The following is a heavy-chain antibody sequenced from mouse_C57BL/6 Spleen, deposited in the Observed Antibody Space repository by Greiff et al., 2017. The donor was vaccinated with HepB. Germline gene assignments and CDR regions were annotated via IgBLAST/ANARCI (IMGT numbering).Heavy chain of an antibody. Sequence: QVQLKQPGAELVRPGTSVKMSCKASGYTFTNYWIGWAKQRPGHGLEWIGDIYPGGGYTNYNEKFKGKATLTADKSSSTAYMQFSTLTSEDSAIYYCARCDYYFDYWGQGTTLTVSS. CDR1: GYTFTNYW. V-gene: IGHV1-63*01. J-gene: IGHJ2*01. CDR2: IYPGGGYT. D-gene: IGHD2-4*01. CDR3: ARCDYYFDY.